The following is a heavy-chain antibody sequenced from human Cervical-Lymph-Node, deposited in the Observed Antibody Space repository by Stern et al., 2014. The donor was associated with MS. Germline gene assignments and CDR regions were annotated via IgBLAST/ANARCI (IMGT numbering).Heavy chain of an antibody. CDR1: GFTFSDYY. CDR2: ISSSCSTI. D-gene: IGHD2-2*01. V-gene: IGHV3-11*01. Sequence: VQLVESGGGLVKPGGSLRLSCAASGFTFSDYYMSWIRQAPGKGLEWVSYISSSCSTIFYADSVKGRFPLPRDNAKNPLYLQMNSLRAEDTAVYYCARGPRVPAVIPDFDSWGQGTLVTVSS. CDR3: ARGPRVPAVIPDFDS. J-gene: IGHJ4*02.